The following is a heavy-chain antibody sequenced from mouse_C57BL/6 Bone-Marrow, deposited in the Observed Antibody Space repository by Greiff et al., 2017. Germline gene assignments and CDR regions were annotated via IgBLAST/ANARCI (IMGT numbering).Heavy chain of an antibody. CDR2: INPYNGGT. V-gene: IGHV1-19*01. J-gene: IGHJ1*03. Sequence: EVKLQQSGPVLVKPGASVKMSCKASGYTFTDYYMNWVKQSPGKSLEWIGVINPYNGGTSYNQKFKGKATLTVDKSSSTAYMELNSLTSEDSAVYYWARSERTDTYWDFDVGGTGTTVTVSS. CDR3: ARSERTDTYWDFDV. CDR1: GYTFTDYY. D-gene: IGHD4-1*01.